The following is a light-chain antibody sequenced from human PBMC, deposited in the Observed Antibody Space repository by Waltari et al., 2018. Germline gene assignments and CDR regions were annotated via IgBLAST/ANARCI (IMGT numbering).Light chain of an antibody. V-gene: IGKV1-5*03. CDR3: QQYKTFPRT. J-gene: IGKJ1*01. Sequence: DIEMTQSPSNVSASVGDRVILTRRASQSVSKWVAWYQFKGGKAPKVLISAASTIESGVPSRFGGGGSGSDFALTIAGLQPEDSATYYCQQYKTFPRTFGPGTRVEIK. CDR1: QSVSKW. CDR2: AAS.